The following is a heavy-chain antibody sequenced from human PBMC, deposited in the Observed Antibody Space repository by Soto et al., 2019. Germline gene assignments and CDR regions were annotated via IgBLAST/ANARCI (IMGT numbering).Heavy chain of an antibody. CDR2: IYYSGST. D-gene: IGHD2-2*01. CDR3: ARRVQMLCSSTSCYGGGYYYYYMDV. Sequence: SETLSLTCTVSGGSISSSSYYRGWIRQPPGKGLEWIGSIYYSGSTYYNPSLKSRVTISVDTSKNQFSLKLSSVTAADTAVYYCARRVQMLCSSTSCYGGGYYYYYMDVWGKGTTVTVSS. CDR1: GGSISSSSYY. J-gene: IGHJ6*03. V-gene: IGHV4-39*01.